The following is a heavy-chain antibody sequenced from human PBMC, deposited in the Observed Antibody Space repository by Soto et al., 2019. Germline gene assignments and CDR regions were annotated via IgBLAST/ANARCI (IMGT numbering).Heavy chain of an antibody. D-gene: IGHD6-13*01. V-gene: IGHV3-48*02. CDR2: ISSSSSTI. Sequence: EVQLVESGGGLVQPGGSLRLSCAASGFTFSSYSMNWVRQAPGKGLEWVSYISSSSSTIYYADSVKGRFTISRDNAKNSLYLQMNSLSDEDTAVYYCARDKQLVAAYYGMDVWGQGTTVTVSS. J-gene: IGHJ6*02. CDR1: GFTFSSYS. CDR3: ARDKQLVAAYYGMDV.